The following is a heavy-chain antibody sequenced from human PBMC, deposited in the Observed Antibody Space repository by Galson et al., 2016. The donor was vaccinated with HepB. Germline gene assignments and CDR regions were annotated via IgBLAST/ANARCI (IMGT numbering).Heavy chain of an antibody. J-gene: IGHJ6*02. CDR1: GDSVFSKNAA. CDR2: TYYRSKWYN. Sequence: CAISGDSVFSKNAAWNWIRQSPSRGLEWLGRTYYRSKWYNDYAPSVQSRISINRDTSKNQFSLHLKSVTPEDTAVYYCARVHGSGTFNYYYYGMDVWGQGTTVTV. V-gene: IGHV6-1*01. D-gene: IGHD3-10*01. CDR3: ARVHGSGTFNYYYYGMDV.